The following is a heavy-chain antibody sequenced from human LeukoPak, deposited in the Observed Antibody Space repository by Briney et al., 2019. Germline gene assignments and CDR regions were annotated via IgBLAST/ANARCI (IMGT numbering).Heavy chain of an antibody. Sequence: ASVNVSCKASGYTFTGYYMHWVRQAPGQGLEWMGWINPNSGGTNYAQKFQGRVTMTRDTSISTAYMELSRLRSDDTAVYYCARGGMSSSWYSDLLDYWGQGTLVTVSS. CDR3: ARGGMSSSWYSDLLDY. D-gene: IGHD6-13*01. V-gene: IGHV1-2*02. CDR2: INPNSGGT. CDR1: GYTFTGYY. J-gene: IGHJ4*02.